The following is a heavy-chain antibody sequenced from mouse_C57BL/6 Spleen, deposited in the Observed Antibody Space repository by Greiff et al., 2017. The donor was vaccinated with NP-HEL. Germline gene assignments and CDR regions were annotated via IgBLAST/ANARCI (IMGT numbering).Heavy chain of an antibody. V-gene: IGHV1-64*01. D-gene: IGHD1-1*01. J-gene: IGHJ1*03. CDR1: GYTFTSYW. CDR3: ARITTVVEGWYFDV. CDR2: IHPNSGST. Sequence: QVQLQQPGAELVKPGASVKLSCKASGYTFTSYWMHWVKQRPGQGLEWIGMIHPNSGSTNYNEKFKSKATLTVDKSSSTAYIQLSSLTAEDSAVYYCARITTVVEGWYFDVWGTGTTVTVSS.